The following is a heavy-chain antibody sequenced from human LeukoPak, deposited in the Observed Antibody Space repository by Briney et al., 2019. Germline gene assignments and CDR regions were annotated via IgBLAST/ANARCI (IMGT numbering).Heavy chain of an antibody. Sequence: GGSLRLSCAASGFTFSRYSMNWVRQAPGKGLEWVSYISSSSSTIYYADSVKGRFTISRDNAKNSLYLQMSSLRDEDTAVYYCARDGGHCSSTSCYFFRSAFDIWGQGTVVTVSS. CDR2: ISSSSSTI. J-gene: IGHJ3*02. CDR3: ARDGGHCSSTSCYFFRSAFDI. D-gene: IGHD2-2*01. V-gene: IGHV3-48*02. CDR1: GFTFSRYS.